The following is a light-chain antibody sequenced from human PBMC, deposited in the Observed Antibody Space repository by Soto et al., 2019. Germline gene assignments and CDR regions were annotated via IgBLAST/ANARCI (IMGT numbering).Light chain of an antibody. Sequence: EIVFTQSPGHLSLSPGERATLSCRASQSVSSNFLALYQQKPGQAPKLLISGASSRATGIPDRFSGSGSGTDFTLTISRLEPEDFALYSCQQYGSSPGTFGQGTKLEIK. J-gene: IGKJ2*02. CDR3: QQYGSSPGT. CDR1: QSVSSNF. V-gene: IGKV3-20*01. CDR2: GAS.